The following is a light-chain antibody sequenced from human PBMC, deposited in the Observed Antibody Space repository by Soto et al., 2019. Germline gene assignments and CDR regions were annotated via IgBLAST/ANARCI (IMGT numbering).Light chain of an antibody. CDR1: QSVGNC. CDR2: DVS. Sequence: EIVLTQSPATMSLSPGERATLSCRASQSVGNCLAWYQQKPGQAPRLLIYDVSSWAPGIPARFSGSGSGTDFTLTISRLEPEDVAVYYCQQCNNWPPITFGQGTRLEIK. V-gene: IGKV3-11*01. CDR3: QQCNNWPPIT. J-gene: IGKJ5*01.